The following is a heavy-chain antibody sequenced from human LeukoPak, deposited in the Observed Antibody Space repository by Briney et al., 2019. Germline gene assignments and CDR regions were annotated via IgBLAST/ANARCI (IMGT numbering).Heavy chain of an antibody. CDR1: GVSFSGYY. J-gene: IGHJ3*02. CDR3: ARDVFMYYDFWSGYDAFDI. Sequence: PSETLSLTCAVYGVSFSGYYWSWIRQPPGKGLEWIGEINHSGSTNYNPSLKSRVTISVDTSKNQFSLKLSSVTAADTAVYYCARDVFMYYDFWSGYDAFDIWGQGTMVTVSS. D-gene: IGHD3-3*01. CDR2: INHSGST. V-gene: IGHV4-34*01.